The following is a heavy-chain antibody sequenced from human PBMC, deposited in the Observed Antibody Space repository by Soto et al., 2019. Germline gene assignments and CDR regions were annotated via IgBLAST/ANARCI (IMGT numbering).Heavy chain of an antibody. J-gene: IGHJ6*02. CDR1: GFTFSSYA. Sequence: GGSLRLSCAASGFTFSSYAMSWVRQAPGKGLEWVSAISGSGGSTYYADSVKGRFTISRDNSKNTLYLQMNSLRAEDTAVYYCAKDPRSNYGNYYGMDVWGQGTTVTVSS. D-gene: IGHD4-4*01. CDR2: ISGSGGST. CDR3: AKDPRSNYGNYYGMDV. V-gene: IGHV3-23*01.